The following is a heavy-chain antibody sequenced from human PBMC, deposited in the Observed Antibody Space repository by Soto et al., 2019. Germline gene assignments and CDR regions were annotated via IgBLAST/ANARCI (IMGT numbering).Heavy chain of an antibody. J-gene: IGHJ4*02. CDR1: GFTFSSYT. D-gene: IGHD7-27*01. CDR2: ISSSGGST. Sequence: EVQLLESGGGLVQPGGSLRLSCAASGFTFSSYTMSWVRQGPGKGLEWVSGISSSGGSTVYADSVKGRFTISRDKFKNTLYLQMNSLRAEDTAVYYCAKGWGDYWGQGTPVTVSS. CDR3: AKGWGDY. V-gene: IGHV3-23*01.